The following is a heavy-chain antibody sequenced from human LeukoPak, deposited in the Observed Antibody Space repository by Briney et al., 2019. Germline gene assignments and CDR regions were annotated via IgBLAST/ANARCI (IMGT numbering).Heavy chain of an antibody. Sequence: SETLSLTCAVYGGSFSGYYWSWIRQPPGKGLEWIGEINHSGSTNYNPSRKSRVTISVDTSKNQFSLKLSSVTAADTAVYYCARAPRVPAAMRPNWFDPWGQGTLVTVSS. CDR3: ARAPRVPAAMRPNWFDP. D-gene: IGHD2-2*01. CDR1: GGSFSGYY. V-gene: IGHV4-34*01. CDR2: INHSGST. J-gene: IGHJ5*02.